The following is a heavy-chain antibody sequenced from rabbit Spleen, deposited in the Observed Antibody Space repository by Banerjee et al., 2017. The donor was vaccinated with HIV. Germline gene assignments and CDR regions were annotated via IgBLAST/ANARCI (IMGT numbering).Heavy chain of an antibody. V-gene: IGHV1S45*01. Sequence: QEQLEESGGDLVKPGASLTLTCTASGFDFNSGAMCWVRQAPGKGLEWIACIDAGSSSFTYFATWAKGRFTISKPSSTTVTLQMTRLSAADTATYFCARDTASSFSSYGMDLWGPGTLVTVS. CDR3: ARDTASSFSSYGMDL. CDR2: IDAGSSSFT. J-gene: IGHJ6*01. D-gene: IGHD8-1*01. CDR1: GFDFNSGA.